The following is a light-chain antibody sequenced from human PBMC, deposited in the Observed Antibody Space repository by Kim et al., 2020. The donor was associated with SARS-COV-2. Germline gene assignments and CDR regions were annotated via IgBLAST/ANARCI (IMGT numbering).Light chain of an antibody. Sequence: ELTQPPSASGTPGQRVTISCSGSSSNIGRNIVNWYQHLPGTASKLLIYSNNQRPSGVPDRFSGSKSGTSASLAISGLQSEDEADYYCATWDASLNGVVFGGGTQLTVL. V-gene: IGLV1-44*01. J-gene: IGLJ2*01. CDR3: ATWDASLNGVV. CDR1: SSNIGRNI. CDR2: SNN.